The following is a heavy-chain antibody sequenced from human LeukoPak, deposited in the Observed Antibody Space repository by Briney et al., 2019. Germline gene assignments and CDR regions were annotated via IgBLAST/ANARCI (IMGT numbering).Heavy chain of an antibody. CDR1: GGTFSSYA. D-gene: IGHD3-9*01. J-gene: IGHJ4*02. Sequence: GASVTVSCKASGGTFSSYAISWVRQAPGQGLEWMGGIIPIFGTANYAQKFQGRVTITADESTSTAYMELSSLRSEDTAVYYCARAAILTGTHYFDYWGQGTLVTVSS. V-gene: IGHV1-69*13. CDR3: ARAAILTGTHYFDY. CDR2: IIPIFGTA.